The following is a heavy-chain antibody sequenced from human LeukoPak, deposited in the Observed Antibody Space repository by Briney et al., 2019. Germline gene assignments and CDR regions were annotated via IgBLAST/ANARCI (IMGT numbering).Heavy chain of an antibody. Sequence: GGSLRLSCAASGFMFSSYTMNWVRQAPGKGLEWVSSISSSSSYIYYADSVKGRFTISRDNAKNSLYLQMNSLRAEDTAVYYCARDLEVVPAAPWYYYYHYMDVWGKGTTVTVSS. CDR1: GFMFSSYT. J-gene: IGHJ6*03. V-gene: IGHV3-21*03. CDR2: ISSSSSYI. CDR3: ARDLEVVPAAPWYYYYHYMDV. D-gene: IGHD2-2*01.